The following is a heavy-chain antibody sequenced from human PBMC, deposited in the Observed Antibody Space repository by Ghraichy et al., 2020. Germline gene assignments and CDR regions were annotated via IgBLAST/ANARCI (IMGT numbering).Heavy chain of an antibody. J-gene: IGHJ4*02. CDR1: GGSISSYY. CDR2: IYYSGST. D-gene: IGHD3-22*01. Sequence: ETLSLTCTVSGGSISSYYWSWIRQPPGKGLEWIGYIYYSGSTNYNPSLKSRVTISVDTSKNQFSLKLSSVTAADTAVYYCARFNYYDSSGYYSYFDYWGQGTLVTVSS. V-gene: IGHV4-59*01. CDR3: ARFNYYDSSGYYSYFDY.